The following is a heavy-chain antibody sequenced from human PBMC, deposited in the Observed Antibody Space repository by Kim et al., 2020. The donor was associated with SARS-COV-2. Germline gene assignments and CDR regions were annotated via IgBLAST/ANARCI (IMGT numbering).Heavy chain of an antibody. CDR2: IYYNGRT. V-gene: IGHV4-30-4*01. CDR3: AGDRDLDSSGHPDAFDI. Sequence: SETLSLTCTVSGGSITSDDHYWSCIRPLPGQGLEWIGYIYYNGRTDQNPSLKSRLIMSIAPSKNQFSLKLNSVTAADTAVYYCAGDRDLDSSGHPDAFDIWGQGTTVTVSS. J-gene: IGHJ3*02. CDR1: GGSITSDDHY. D-gene: IGHD3-22*01.